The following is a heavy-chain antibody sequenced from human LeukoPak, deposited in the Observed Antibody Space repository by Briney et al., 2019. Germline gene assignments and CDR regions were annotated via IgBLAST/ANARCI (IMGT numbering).Heavy chain of an antibody. Sequence: EASVKVSCKASGGTFSSYAISWVRQAPGQGLEWRGGIIPIFGTANYAQKFQGRVTITADESTSTAYMELSSLRSEDTAVYYCARLITMVRRGFDIWGQGTMVTVSS. CDR2: IIPIFGTA. V-gene: IGHV1-69*13. CDR3: ARLITMVRRGFDI. D-gene: IGHD3-10*01. CDR1: GGTFSSYA. J-gene: IGHJ3*02.